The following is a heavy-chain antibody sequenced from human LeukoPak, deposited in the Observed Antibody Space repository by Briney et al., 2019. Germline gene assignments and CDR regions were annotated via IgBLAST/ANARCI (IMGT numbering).Heavy chain of an antibody. CDR2: FYNSGST. V-gene: IGHV4-59*01. CDR1: GGSINRDY. CDR3: AGGKQWLAFDY. Sequence: PSETLSLTCNVSGGSINRDYWSCIRQPPGKGLEWIGCFYNSGSTNYNPSLKSRVTTSVDTSKNQFSLKLSSVTTADTAVYYCAGGKQWLAFDYWGQETLVTVSS. J-gene: IGHJ4*02. D-gene: IGHD6-19*01.